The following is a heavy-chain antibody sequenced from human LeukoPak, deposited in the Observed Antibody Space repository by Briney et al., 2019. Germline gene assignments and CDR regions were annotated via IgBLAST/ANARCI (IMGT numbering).Heavy chain of an antibody. J-gene: IGHJ6*02. Sequence: ASVKVSCKASGYTFTSYGISWVRQAPGQGLEWIGWISAYNGNTNYAQKLQGRVTMTTDTSTSTAYMALRSLRSDDTAVYYCARGKVVDQYYYYGMDVWGQGTTVTVSS. D-gene: IGHD2-15*01. CDR2: ISAYNGNT. V-gene: IGHV1-18*01. CDR1: GYTFTSYG. CDR3: ARGKVVDQYYYYGMDV.